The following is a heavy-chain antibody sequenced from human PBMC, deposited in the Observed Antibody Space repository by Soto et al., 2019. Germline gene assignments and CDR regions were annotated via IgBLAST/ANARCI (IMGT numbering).Heavy chain of an antibody. CDR3: ARVNRKGGLWFGNNWFDP. V-gene: IGHV4-31*03. D-gene: IGHD3-10*01. CDR2: IYYSGST. CDR1: GGSISSGGYY. Sequence: QVQLQESGPGLVKPSQTLSLTCTVSGGSISSGGYYWSWIRQHPGKGLEWIGYIYYSGSTYYNPSLKSRVTISVDTSKNQFSLKLSSVTAADTAVYYCARVNRKGGLWFGNNWFDPWGQGTLVTVSS. J-gene: IGHJ5*02.